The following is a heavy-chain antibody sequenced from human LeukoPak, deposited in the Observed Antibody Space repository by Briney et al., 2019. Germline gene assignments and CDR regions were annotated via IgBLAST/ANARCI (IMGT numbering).Heavy chain of an antibody. V-gene: IGHV1-46*01. CDR2: ISPSGGST. J-gene: IGHJ4*02. Sequence: GASVKVSCKASGYTFTTYYMHWVRHAPGQGLEWMGMISPSGGSTSYPQKFQGRVTLTRDTSTSTVYMELSSLISEDTAVYFCARDGVAGTYYFDYWGQGTLVTVSS. D-gene: IGHD6-19*01. CDR1: GYTFTTYY. CDR3: ARDGVAGTYYFDY.